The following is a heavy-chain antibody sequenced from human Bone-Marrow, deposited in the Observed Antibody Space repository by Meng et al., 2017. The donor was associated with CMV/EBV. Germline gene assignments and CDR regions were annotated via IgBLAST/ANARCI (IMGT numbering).Heavy chain of an antibody. D-gene: IGHD5-12*01. CDR1: GFIFSNYN. CDR2: IVSGGSNI. V-gene: IGHV3-30*02. J-gene: IGHJ4*02. CDR3: AKDNGYTYGHASDY. Sequence: GESLKIYCAASGFIFSNYNMHWVRQAPGKGLEWVSLIVSGGSNIYYADSVKGRFTISRDNSKNTLYLQMNSLRTEDTAVYFCAKDNGYTYGHASDYWGQGTLVTVSS.